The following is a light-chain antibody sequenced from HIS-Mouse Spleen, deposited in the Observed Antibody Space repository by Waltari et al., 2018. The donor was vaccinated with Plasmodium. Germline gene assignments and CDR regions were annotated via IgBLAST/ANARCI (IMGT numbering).Light chain of an antibody. CDR3: QQYNNWPIT. V-gene: IGKV3-15*01. CDR1: QRVSSN. CDR2: GAS. J-gene: IGKJ5*01. Sequence: EIVMTQSPATLSVSPGERATLSCRASQRVSSNLAWYPQKPGQAPRLLIYGASTRATGIPARFSGSGSGTEFTLTISSLQSEDFAVYYCQQYNNWPITFGQGTRLEIK.